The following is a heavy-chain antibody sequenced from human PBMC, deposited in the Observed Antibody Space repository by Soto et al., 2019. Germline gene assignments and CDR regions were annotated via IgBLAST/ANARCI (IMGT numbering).Heavy chain of an antibody. CDR1: GFTFSDFY. V-gene: IGHV3-11*04. J-gene: IGHJ4*02. CDR3: ARGPRGLYHHDY. CDR2: ISGGGDTI. D-gene: IGHD2-2*01. Sequence: GGSLRLSCAASGFTFSDFYMSWIRQAPGKGLEWVSHISGGGDTISYADSVKGRFTISRDNAKNSLYLQMNSLRVDDTAVYFCARGPRGLYHHDYWGQGALVTVSS.